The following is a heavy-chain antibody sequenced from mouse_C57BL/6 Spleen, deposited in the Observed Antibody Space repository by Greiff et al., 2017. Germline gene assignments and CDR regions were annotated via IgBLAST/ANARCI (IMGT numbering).Heavy chain of an antibody. V-gene: IGHV1-69*01. J-gene: IGHJ2*01. CDR2: IDPSDSYT. CDR1: GYTFTSYW. CDR3: ARRGPYFDY. Sequence: QVHVKQPGAELVMPGASVKLSCKASGYTFTSYWMHWVKQRPGQGLEWIGEIDPSDSYTNYNQKFKGKSTLTVDKSSSTAYMQLSSLTSEDSAVYYCARRGPYFDYWGQGTTLTVSS.